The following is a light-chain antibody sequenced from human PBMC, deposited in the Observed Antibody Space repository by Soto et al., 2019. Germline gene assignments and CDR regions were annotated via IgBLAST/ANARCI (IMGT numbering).Light chain of an antibody. CDR2: QVT. CDR3: SSYTDSSNYV. J-gene: IGLJ1*01. V-gene: IGLV2-14*01. CDR1: ISDLAIYNY. Sequence: QSLLTQPASVSGSRGQSITISCTGTISDLAIYNYVSWYQQQPGKAPKLMIYQVTNRPSGVSNRFSGSRSGNTASLTISGLQAEDEADYYCSSYTDSSNYVFGTGTKVTVL.